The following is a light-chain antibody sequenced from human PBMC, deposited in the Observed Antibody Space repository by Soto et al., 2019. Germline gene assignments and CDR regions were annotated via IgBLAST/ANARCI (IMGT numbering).Light chain of an antibody. J-gene: IGKJ1*01. V-gene: IGKV1-5*03. CDR3: QHYDSYSEA. CDR2: KAS. Sequence: DIQMTQPPSTLSGSVGDRVTITCRASQTISSWLAWYQQKPGKAPKLLIYKASTLKSGVPSRFSVSESCSEFTLTNSSLQPDDVAPDYGQHYDSYSEAFGQGTKVELK. CDR1: QTISSW.